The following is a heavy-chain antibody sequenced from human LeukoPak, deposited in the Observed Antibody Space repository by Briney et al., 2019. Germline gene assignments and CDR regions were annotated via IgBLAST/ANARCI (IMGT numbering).Heavy chain of an antibody. CDR1: GGSTSSYY. Sequence: SETLSLTCTVSGGSTSSYYWSWIRQPPGKGLEWIGFIYDSGSTYYNPSLKSRVTISVDTSKNQFSLKLSSVTAADTAVYYCARGGGVRGVLDTFDVWGQGTMVTVSS. CDR2: IYDSGST. V-gene: IGHV4-59*08. D-gene: IGHD3-10*01. J-gene: IGHJ3*01. CDR3: ARGGGVRGVLDTFDV.